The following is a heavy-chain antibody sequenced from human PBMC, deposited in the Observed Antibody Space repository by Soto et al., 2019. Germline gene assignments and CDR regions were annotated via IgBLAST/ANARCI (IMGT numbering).Heavy chain of an antibody. Sequence: DVQLVESGGGLVRPGGSLRLSCAVSGFTFSHYTMHWFRQAPGKRLEYVSAISSDGGTTYYADSVKGRFSISRDNSKNTLYLQMGSLRSEDMGLYYCARADAVTTTLTIHYFFDFWGQGTLVTVSS. D-gene: IGHD4-17*01. J-gene: IGHJ4*02. CDR2: ISSDGGTT. V-gene: IGHV3-64*07. CDR3: ARADAVTTTLTIHYFFDF. CDR1: GFTFSHYT.